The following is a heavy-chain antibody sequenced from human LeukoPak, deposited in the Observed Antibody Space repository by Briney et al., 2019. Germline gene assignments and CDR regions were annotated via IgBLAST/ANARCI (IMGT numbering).Heavy chain of an antibody. V-gene: IGHV4-61*02. D-gene: IGHD6-19*01. CDR2: IYTSGST. CDR1: GGSISSGSYY. Sequence: SETLSLTCTVSGGSISSGSYYWSWIRQPAGKGLEWIGRIYTSGSTNYNPSLKSRVTISVDTSKNQFSLKLSSVTAADTAVYYCARYGYSSGWYSGDYFDYWGQGTLVTVSS. CDR3: ARYGYSSGWYSGDYFDY. J-gene: IGHJ4*02.